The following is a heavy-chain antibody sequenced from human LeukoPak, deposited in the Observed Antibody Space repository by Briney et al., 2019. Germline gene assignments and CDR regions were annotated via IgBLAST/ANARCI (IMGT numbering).Heavy chain of an antibody. D-gene: IGHD1-26*01. CDR3: AREGAVRNFDY. CDR2: IYTSGST. J-gene: IGHJ4*02. V-gene: IGHV4-61*02. CDR1: GGSASSGTYY. Sequence: SQTLSLTCTVSGGSASSGTYYWTWIRQPAGKGLEWIGRIYTSGSTNFNPSLKSRVSISLDTSQNQFSLKVSTVTAADTAVYYCAREGAVRNFDYWGQGILVTVSS.